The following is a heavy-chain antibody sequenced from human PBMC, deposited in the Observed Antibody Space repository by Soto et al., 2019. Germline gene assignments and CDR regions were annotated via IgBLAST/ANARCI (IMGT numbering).Heavy chain of an antibody. CDR2: SYYSGST. CDR1: AGSISSSSYY. Sequence: SETLSLTCTVSAGSISSSSYYWGWIRQPPGKGLEWIGSSYYSGSTYYNPALKSRVTISVDTSKNQFSLKLSSVTAADTAVYYCARTDGGSGYYGSYYYYGMDVWGQGTTVTVSS. CDR3: ARTDGGSGYYGSYYYYGMDV. J-gene: IGHJ6*02. D-gene: IGHD3-10*01. V-gene: IGHV4-39*01.